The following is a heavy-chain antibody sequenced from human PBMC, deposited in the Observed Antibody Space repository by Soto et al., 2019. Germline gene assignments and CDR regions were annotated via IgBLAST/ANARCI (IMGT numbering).Heavy chain of an antibody. V-gene: IGHV1-18*01. D-gene: IGHD2-15*01. CDR2: ISAYNGNT. Sequence: QVQLVQSGAEVKKPGASVKVSCKASGYTFTSYGLSWVRQAPGQGLEWMGWISAYNGNTNYAQKLQGRVTMTTDTSKSTAYMELRSLRSDDTAVYYCARSATVYCSGGSCYSDYWGQGTLVTVSS. CDR1: GYTFTSYG. J-gene: IGHJ4*02. CDR3: ARSATVYCSGGSCYSDY.